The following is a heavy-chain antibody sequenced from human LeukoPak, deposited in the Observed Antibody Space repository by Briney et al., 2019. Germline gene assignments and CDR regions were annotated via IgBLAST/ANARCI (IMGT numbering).Heavy chain of an antibody. V-gene: IGHV1-18*04. CDR3: ARDGYCSGGSCYRDNWFDP. J-gene: IGHJ5*02. Sequence: ASVKVSCKASGYTFTTYGISWVRQAPGQGLEWMGWISAYNGNTNYAQKLQGRVTMTTDISTSTAYMELRSLRSDDTAVYYCARDGYCSGGSCYRDNWFDPWGQGTLVTVSS. D-gene: IGHD2-15*01. CDR2: ISAYNGNT. CDR1: GYTFTTYG.